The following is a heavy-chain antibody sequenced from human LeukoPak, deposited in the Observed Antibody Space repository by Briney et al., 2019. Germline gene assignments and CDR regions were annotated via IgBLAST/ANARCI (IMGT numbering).Heavy chain of an antibody. CDR3: ARVGDYGGTPPFDY. CDR2: INPNSGGT. D-gene: IGHD4-23*01. J-gene: IGHJ4*02. Sequence: GASVKVSCKAAGYTFTGYYMHWVRQAPGQGLEWRGWINPNSGGTNYAQKFQGRVTMTRDTSISTAYMELSRLRSDDTAVYYCARVGDYGGTPPFDYWGQGTLVTVSS. CDR1: GYTFTGYY. V-gene: IGHV1-2*02.